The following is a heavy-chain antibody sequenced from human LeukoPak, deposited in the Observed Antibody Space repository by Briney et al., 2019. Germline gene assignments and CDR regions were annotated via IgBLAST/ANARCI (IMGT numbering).Heavy chain of an antibody. J-gene: IGHJ6*02. Sequence: SETLSLTCAVYGGSFSGYYWSWIRQPPGKGLEWIGYIYNSGSTNYNPSLKSRVTISVDTSKNQFSLKLSSVTAADTAVYYCARRRLRSDYYYGMDVWGQGTTVTVSS. CDR1: GGSFSGYY. D-gene: IGHD4-17*01. CDR3: ARRRLRSDYYYGMDV. CDR2: IYNSGST. V-gene: IGHV4-59*08.